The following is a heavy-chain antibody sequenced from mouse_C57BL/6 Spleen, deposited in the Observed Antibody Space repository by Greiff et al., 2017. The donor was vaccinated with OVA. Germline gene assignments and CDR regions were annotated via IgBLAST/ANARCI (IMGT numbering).Heavy chain of an antibody. CDR2: IYPSDSET. Sequence: VQLQQSGAELVRPGSSVKLSCKASGYTFTSYWMDWVKQRPGQGLEWIGNIYPSDSETHYNQKFKDKATLTVDKSSSTAYMQLSSLTSEDSAVYYCARSLRLRGAMDYWGQGTSVTVSS. CDR3: ARSLRLRGAMDY. J-gene: IGHJ4*01. D-gene: IGHD2-2*01. V-gene: IGHV1-61*01. CDR1: GYTFTSYW.